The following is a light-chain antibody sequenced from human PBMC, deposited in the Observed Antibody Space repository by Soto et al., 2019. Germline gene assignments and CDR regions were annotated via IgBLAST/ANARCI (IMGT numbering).Light chain of an antibody. J-gene: IGLJ2*01. CDR2: DDR. V-gene: IGLV3-21*02. CDR1: NIGGKS. Sequence: SYELTQPPSVSVAPGQTARVTCGGNNIGGKSVHWYQQKPGQAPVLVLYDDRDRPSGIPERFSGSNSWNTATLTISRVEAGDEADYYCQVWDTSSDHMVFGGGTQLTVL. CDR3: QVWDTSSDHMV.